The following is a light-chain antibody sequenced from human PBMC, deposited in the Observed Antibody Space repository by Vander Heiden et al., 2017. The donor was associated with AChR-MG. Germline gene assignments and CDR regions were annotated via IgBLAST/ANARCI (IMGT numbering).Light chain of an antibody. J-gene: IGKJ4*01. CDR1: QSVSSN. V-gene: IGKV3-15*01. CDR2: GAS. Sequence: EIVMTQSPATLSVSPGERATLSCRASQSVSSNLAWYQQKPGQAPRLLIYGASTRATGIPARFSGSGSGTEFTLIISSLQSEDFAVYYCQQYNNWPPLTFGGRTKVEFK. CDR3: QQYNNWPPLT.